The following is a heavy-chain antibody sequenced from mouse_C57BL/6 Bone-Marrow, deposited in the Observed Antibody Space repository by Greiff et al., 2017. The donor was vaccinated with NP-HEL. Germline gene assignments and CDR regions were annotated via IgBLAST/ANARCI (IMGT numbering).Heavy chain of an antibody. J-gene: IGHJ2*01. CDR3: ARERVYYGSSPNY. V-gene: IGHV1-59*01. Sequence: QVQLKQPGAELVRPGTSVKLSCKASGYTFTSYWMHWVKQRPGQGLEWIGVIDPSDSYTNYNQKFKGKATLTVDTSSSTAYMQLSSLTSEDSAVYYCARERVYYGSSPNYWGQVTTLTVSS. D-gene: IGHD1-1*01. CDR2: IDPSDSYT. CDR1: GYTFTSYW.